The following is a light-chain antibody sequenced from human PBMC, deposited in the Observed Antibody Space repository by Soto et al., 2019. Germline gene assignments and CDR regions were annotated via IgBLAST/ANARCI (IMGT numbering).Light chain of an antibody. CDR2: EVS. CDR3: SSYTSSSTLV. J-gene: IGLJ1*01. Sequence: QSALTQPASVSGSPGQSITISCTGTSSDVGGYNYVSWYQQHPGKAPKLMIYEVSNRPSGVSNRLSGSKSGNTASLTISGLQAEDEADYYCSSYTSSSTLVFGTGNKVTVL. CDR1: SSDVGGYNY. V-gene: IGLV2-14*01.